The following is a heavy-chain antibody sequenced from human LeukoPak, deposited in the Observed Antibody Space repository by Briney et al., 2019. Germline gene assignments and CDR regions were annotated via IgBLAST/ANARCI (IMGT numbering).Heavy chain of an antibody. V-gene: IGHV4-34*01. J-gene: IGHJ6*04. D-gene: IGHD3-10*01. CDR3: ARAHYGSGKYYYYGMDV. Sequence: SETLSLTCAVYVGSFSGYYWSWIRQPPGKGLEWVGEINHSGRTNYNPSLQSRVNISVDTSKNQFSLNLSSVTATDTAVYYCARAHYGSGKYYYYGMDVWGKGTTVTVSS. CDR1: VGSFSGYY. CDR2: INHSGRT.